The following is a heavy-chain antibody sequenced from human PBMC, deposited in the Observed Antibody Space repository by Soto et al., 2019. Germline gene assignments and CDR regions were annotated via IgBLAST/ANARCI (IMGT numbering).Heavy chain of an antibody. CDR1: GGSFSGYY. V-gene: IGHV4-31*11. CDR2: MHYSGRT. CDR3: VRYYYVTSGYSNWFDS. D-gene: IGHD3-22*01. J-gene: IGHJ5*01. Sequence: PSETLSLTCAVYGGSFSGYYWSWIRQHPGKGLEWIGYMHYSGRTYNNPALRSRVVISLDTSKNQFSLKLSSVTAADTAEYFCVRYYYVTSGYSNWFDSWGQGTLVTVSS.